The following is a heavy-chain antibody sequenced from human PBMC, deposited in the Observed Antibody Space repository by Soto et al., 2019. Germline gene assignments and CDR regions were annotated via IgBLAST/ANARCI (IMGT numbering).Heavy chain of an antibody. D-gene: IGHD3-10*01. CDR3: ARDIWFGELLKHQGGY. V-gene: IGHV3-21*01. J-gene: IGHJ4*02. CDR1: GFTFSSYS. CDR2: ISSSSSYI. Sequence: GGSLRLSCAASGFTFSSYSMNWVRQAPGKGLEWVSSISSSSSYIYYADSVKGRFTISRDNAKNSLYLQMNSLRAEDTAVYYCARDIWFGELLKHQGGYWGQGTLVTVSS.